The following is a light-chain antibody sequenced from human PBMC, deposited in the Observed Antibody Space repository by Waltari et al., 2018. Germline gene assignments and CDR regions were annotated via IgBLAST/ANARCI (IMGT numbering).Light chain of an antibody. CDR3: QQYYSHPPT. CDR1: QGISSY. CDR2: AAS. Sequence: AIRITQSPSSLSASTGDRVTIPCRAIQGISSYLAWYQQKPGKAPKFLIYAASTLQSGVPSRFSGSGSGTDFTLTISCLQSEDFASYYCQQYYSHPPTFGQGTKVENK. J-gene: IGKJ1*01. V-gene: IGKV1-8*01.